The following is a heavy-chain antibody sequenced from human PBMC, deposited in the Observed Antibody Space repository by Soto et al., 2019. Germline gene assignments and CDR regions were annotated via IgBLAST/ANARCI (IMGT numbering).Heavy chain of an antibody. V-gene: IGHV4-4*02. Sequence: LRETLSLTCAVSGGSISSSNWWSWVRQPPGKGLEWIGEIYHSGSTNYNPSLKSRVTISVDKSKNQFSLKLSSVTAADTAVYYCARETASGSYREYYFDYWGQGTLVTVSS. J-gene: IGHJ4*02. D-gene: IGHD1-26*01. CDR1: GGSISSSNW. CDR3: ARETASGSYREYYFDY. CDR2: IYHSGST.